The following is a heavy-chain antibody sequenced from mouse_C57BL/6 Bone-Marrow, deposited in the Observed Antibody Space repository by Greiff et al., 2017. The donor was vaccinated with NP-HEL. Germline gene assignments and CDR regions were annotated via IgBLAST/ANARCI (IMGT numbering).Heavy chain of an antibody. CDR1: GFSLSTFGMG. CDR2: IWWDDDK. J-gene: IGHJ4*01. CDR3: ARIRLYYKGRYYAMDY. V-gene: IGHV8-8*01. Sequence: QVTLKESGPGILQPSQTLSLTCSFSGFSLSTFGMGVGWIRQPSGKGLEWLAHIWWDDDKYYNPALKSRLTISKDTSKNQVFLKIANVDTADTATYYCARIRLYYKGRYYAMDYWGQGTSVTVSS. D-gene: IGHD2-1*01.